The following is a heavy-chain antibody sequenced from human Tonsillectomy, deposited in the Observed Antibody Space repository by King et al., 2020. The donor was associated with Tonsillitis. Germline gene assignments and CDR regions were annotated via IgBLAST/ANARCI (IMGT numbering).Heavy chain of an antibody. D-gene: IGHD3-3*01. CDR2: IGSSSSYT. V-gene: IGHV3-11*06. Sequence: VQLVESGGGLVKPGGSLRLSCAASGFTFSDYYMSWIRQAPGKGLEWVSYIGSSSSYTNYADSVKGRFTISRDNAKNSLYLQMNSLRAEDTAVYYCAKKLNFWSGYPTWGQGTLVTVSS. CDR1: GFTFSDYY. J-gene: IGHJ5*02. CDR3: AKKLNFWSGYPT.